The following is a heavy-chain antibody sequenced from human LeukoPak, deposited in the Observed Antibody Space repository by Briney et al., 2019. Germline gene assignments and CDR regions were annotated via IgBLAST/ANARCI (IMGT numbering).Heavy chain of an antibody. CDR1: GFTFDDYA. Sequence: GGSLRLSCAASGFTFDDYAMHWVRQAPGEGLEWVSGISWNSGSIHYVDSVRGRFTISRDNAKNSLYLQMNSLRSEDTALYYCAKDNIRIVVAGTIDYWGQGTLVTVSS. CDR2: ISWNSGSI. J-gene: IGHJ4*02. V-gene: IGHV3-9*01. CDR3: AKDNIRIVVAGTIDY. D-gene: IGHD6-19*01.